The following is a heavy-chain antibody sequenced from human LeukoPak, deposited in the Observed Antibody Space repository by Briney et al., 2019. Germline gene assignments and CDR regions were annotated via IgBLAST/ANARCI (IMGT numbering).Heavy chain of an antibody. J-gene: IGHJ4*02. Sequence: GASVKVSCKASGGTFSSYAISWVRQAPGQGLEWMGGIIPIFGTANYAQKFQGRVTITADESTSTAYMELSSLRSEDTVVYYCATVVTSYFDYWGQGTLVTVSS. V-gene: IGHV1-69*13. CDR1: GGTFSSYA. CDR2: IIPIFGTA. D-gene: IGHD4-23*01. CDR3: ATVVTSYFDY.